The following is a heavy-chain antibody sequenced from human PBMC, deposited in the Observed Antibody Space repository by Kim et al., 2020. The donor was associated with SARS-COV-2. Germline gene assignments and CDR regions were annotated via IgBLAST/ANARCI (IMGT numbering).Heavy chain of an antibody. V-gene: IGHV4-59*13. CDR1: GGSISSYY. D-gene: IGHD4-17*01. Sequence: SETLSLTCTVSGGSISSYYWSWIRQPPGKGLEWIGYIYYSGSTNYNPSLKSRVTISVDTSKNQFSLKLSSVTAADTAVYYCAGFYGDYVNYYYYGMDVWGQGTPVTVSS. J-gene: IGHJ6*02. CDR2: IYYSGST. CDR3: AGFYGDYVNYYYYGMDV.